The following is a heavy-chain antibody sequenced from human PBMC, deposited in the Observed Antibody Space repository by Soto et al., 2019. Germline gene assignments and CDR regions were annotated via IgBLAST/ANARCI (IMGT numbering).Heavy chain of an antibody. D-gene: IGHD2-2*01. J-gene: IGHJ5*02. CDR2: IYYGGST. Sequence: QVQLQESGPGLVKPSETLSLTCTVSGGSISPYYWSWIRQPPGKGLEWVGYIYYGGSTSYNPSLRSRVPISLETSKSQSSLRRSSVTAPDPAVYYCASRGEYYQPLAPWGPGTLVTVSS. V-gene: IGHV4-59*08. CDR3: ASRGEYYQPLAP. CDR1: GGSISPYY.